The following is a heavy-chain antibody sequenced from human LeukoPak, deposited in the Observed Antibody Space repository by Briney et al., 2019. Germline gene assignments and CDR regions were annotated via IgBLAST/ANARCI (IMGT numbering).Heavy chain of an antibody. D-gene: IGHD2-15*01. Sequence: SETLSLTCAVSDYSISSGYYWGWIRQHPGEGLEWIGNIYHGGNTYYNPSLKSRVSLTVGTSKSQFSLRLTSVTAADTAVYYCARLSGIYCDRGSCFNCFDSWGQGTLVTVSS. CDR3: ARLSGIYCDRGSCFNCFDS. CDR1: DYSISSGYY. CDR2: IYHGGNT. J-gene: IGHJ5*01. V-gene: IGHV4-38-2*01.